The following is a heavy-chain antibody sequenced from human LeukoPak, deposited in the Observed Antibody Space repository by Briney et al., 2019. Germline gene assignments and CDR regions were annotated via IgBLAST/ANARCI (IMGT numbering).Heavy chain of an antibody. CDR3: ARDGRLWYYYDSSGPRDAFDI. Sequence: SETLSLTCTVSGGSISSSSYYWGWIRQPPGKGLGWIGSIYYSGSTYYNPSLKSRVTISVDTSKNQFSLKLSSVTAADTAVYYCARDGRLWYYYDSSGPRDAFDIWGQGTMVTVSS. CDR1: GGSISSSSYY. D-gene: IGHD3-22*01. V-gene: IGHV4-39*07. CDR2: IYYSGST. J-gene: IGHJ3*02.